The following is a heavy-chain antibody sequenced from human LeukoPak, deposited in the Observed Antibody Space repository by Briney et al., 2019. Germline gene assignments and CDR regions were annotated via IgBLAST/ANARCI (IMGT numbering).Heavy chain of an antibody. V-gene: IGHV3-7*01. J-gene: IGHJ4*02. CDR2: MKEDGSEE. CDR3: ARQVAGVNDY. Sequence: GGSLRLSCATSGFTFSNFWMTWVRQAPGEGLEWVANMKEDGSEEYYVDSVKGRFTIFRDNAKSSLYLQMNSLRVEDTAVYYCARQVAGVNDYRGQGTLVTVSS. D-gene: IGHD6-19*01. CDR1: GFTFSNFW.